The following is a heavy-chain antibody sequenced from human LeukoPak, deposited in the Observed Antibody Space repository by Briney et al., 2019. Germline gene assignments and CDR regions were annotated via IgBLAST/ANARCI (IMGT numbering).Heavy chain of an antibody. V-gene: IGHV1-46*01. CDR3: ARDRPAMVPFDY. D-gene: IGHD4/OR15-4a*01. J-gene: IGHJ4*02. CDR2: INPSGGST. CDR1: GYTFTSYY. Sequence: ASVKVSCKASGYTFTSYYMHWVLQAPGQGLEWMGIINPSGGSTSYAQKFQGRVTMTRDTSTSTVYMELSSLRSEDTAVYYCARDRPAMVPFDYWGQGTLVTVSS.